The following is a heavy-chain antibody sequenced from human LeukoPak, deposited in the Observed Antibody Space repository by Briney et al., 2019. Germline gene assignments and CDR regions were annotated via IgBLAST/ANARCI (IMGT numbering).Heavy chain of an antibody. Sequence: KSSETLSLTCTVSGGSISPYYWSWIRQSPGKGLEWIGNIYYSGSTSYIPSLESRVTISVDTSKNQFSLKLNSVTAADTAVYYCAILYSSSWYVGYWGQGTLVTVSS. CDR1: GGSISPYY. D-gene: IGHD6-13*01. CDR2: IYYSGST. V-gene: IGHV4-59*01. CDR3: AILYSSSWYVGY. J-gene: IGHJ4*02.